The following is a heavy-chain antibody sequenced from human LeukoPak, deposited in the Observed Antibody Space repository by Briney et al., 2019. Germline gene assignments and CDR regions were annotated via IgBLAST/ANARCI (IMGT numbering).Heavy chain of an antibody. Sequence: KSGESLKISCKGSGYSFTSYWIGWVRQMPGKGLEWMGIIYPGDSDTRYSPSFQGRVTISADKSISAAYLQWSSLKASDTAMYYCARLSIAAAGTNWFDPWGQGTLVTVSS. J-gene: IGHJ5*02. CDR3: ARLSIAAAGTNWFDP. V-gene: IGHV5-51*01. CDR1: GYSFTSYW. CDR2: IYPGDSDT. D-gene: IGHD6-13*01.